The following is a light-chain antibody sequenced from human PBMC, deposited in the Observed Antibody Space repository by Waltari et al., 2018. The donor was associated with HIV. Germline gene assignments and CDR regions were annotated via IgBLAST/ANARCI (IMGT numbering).Light chain of an antibody. CDR3: QQYTTFSRT. Sequence: DIQMTQSPPTLSASVGDSVTITCRASQSVSRSLAWYKQRPGKAPSLLIYRATTLQSGVPSRFSGSGSVTEFTLTIIGLQPDDFATYYCQQYTTFSRTFGQGT. CDR1: QSVSRS. J-gene: IGKJ1*01. V-gene: IGKV1-5*03. CDR2: RAT.